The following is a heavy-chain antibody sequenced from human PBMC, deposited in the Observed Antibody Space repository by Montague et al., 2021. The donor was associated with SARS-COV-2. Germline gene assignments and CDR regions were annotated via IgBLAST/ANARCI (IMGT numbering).Heavy chain of an antibody. V-gene: IGHV4-59*01. CDR2: IYYSGRT. J-gene: IGHJ4*02. Sequence: ETLSLTCTVSGGSISSYYWNWIRQPPGRGLEWIGYIYYSGRTNYNPSLKSRVTISVDTSKNQFSLKLSSVTAADTAVYYCARGGGSGYRYYFDYWGQGSLVTVSS. CDR3: ARGGGSGYRYYFDY. CDR1: GGSISSYY. D-gene: IGHD3-22*01.